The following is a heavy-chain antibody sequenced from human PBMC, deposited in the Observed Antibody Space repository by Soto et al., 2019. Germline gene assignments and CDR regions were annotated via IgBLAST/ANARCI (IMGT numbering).Heavy chain of an antibody. CDR2: IKQDGSEK. CDR1: GFTFSSYW. D-gene: IGHD3-3*01. J-gene: IGHJ6*02. V-gene: IGHV3-7*01. Sequence: PGGSLRLSCAASGFTFSSYWMSWVRQAPGKGLEWVANIKQDGSEKYYVDSVKGRFTISRDNAKNSLYLQMNSLRAEDTAVYYCARGVVIYYDFWSGYYPHYYYYYGMDVWGQGTTVTVSS. CDR3: ARGVVIYYDFWSGYYPHYYYYYGMDV.